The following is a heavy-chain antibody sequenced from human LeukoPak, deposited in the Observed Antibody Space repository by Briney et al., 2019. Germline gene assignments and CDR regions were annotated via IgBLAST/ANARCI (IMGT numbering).Heavy chain of an antibody. CDR3: ARGRNGDYGRGAFDI. Sequence: GGSLRLSCAASGFTFRTYSMNWVRQAPGKGLEWVSSISSSSTYIYYVDSVRGRFTISRDNAKNSLYLQMNSLRAEDTAVYYCARGRNGDYGRGAFDIWGQGTMVTVSS. CDR2: ISSSSTYI. CDR1: GFTFRTYS. J-gene: IGHJ3*02. D-gene: IGHD4-17*01. V-gene: IGHV3-21*01.